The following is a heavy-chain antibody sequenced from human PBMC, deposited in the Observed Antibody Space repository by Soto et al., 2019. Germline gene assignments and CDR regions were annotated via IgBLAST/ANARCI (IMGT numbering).Heavy chain of an antibody. Sequence: PSETLSLTCAVYGGSFSGYYWSWIRQPPGKGLEWIGEINHSGSTNYNPSLKSRVTISVDTSKNQFSLKLSSVTAADAAVYYCAAMKQRLVLRPENWGLGTLVTVSS. D-gene: IGHD6-13*01. CDR2: INHSGST. V-gene: IGHV4-34*01. CDR3: AAMKQRLVLRPEN. CDR1: GGSFSGYY. J-gene: IGHJ4*02.